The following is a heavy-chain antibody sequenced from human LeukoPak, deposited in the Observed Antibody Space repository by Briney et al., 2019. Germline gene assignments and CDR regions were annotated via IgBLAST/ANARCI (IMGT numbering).Heavy chain of an antibody. V-gene: IGHV4-4*02. D-gene: IGHD2-2*01. CDR2: IYHSGST. CDR1: GGSISSSNW. Sequence: SETLSLTCAVSGGSISSSNWWSWVRQPPGKGLEWIGEIYHSGSTNYNPSLKSRVTISVDKSKNQFSLKLSSVTAADTAVYYCARDRGVVVPAAYYYYYYMDVWGKGTTVTISS. CDR3: ARDRGVVVPAAYYYYYYMDV. J-gene: IGHJ6*03.